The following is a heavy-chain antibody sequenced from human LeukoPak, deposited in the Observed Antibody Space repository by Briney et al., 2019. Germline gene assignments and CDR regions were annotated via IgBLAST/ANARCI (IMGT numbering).Heavy chain of an antibody. CDR2: ITSSTSYI. CDR1: GLTFSSYS. Sequence: GGSLRLSCAASGLTFSSYSMNWVRQAPGKGLEWVSSITSSTSYIYYADSVEGRFTISRDNAKNSLYLQMNSLRAEDTAVYYCARDPNYCGDDCYLFDYWGQGTLVTVSS. J-gene: IGHJ4*02. D-gene: IGHD2-21*02. V-gene: IGHV3-21*01. CDR3: ARDPNYCGDDCYLFDY.